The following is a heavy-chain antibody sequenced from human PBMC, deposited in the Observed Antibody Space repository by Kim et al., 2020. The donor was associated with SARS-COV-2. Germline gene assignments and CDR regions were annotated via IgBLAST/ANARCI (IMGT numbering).Heavy chain of an antibody. Sequence: ASVKVSCKVSGYTLTELSMHWVRQAPGKGLEWMGGFDPEDGETIYAQKFQGRVTMTEDTSTDTAYMELSSLRSEDTAVYYCATGLIYAAGFDAFDIWGQGTMVTVSS. J-gene: IGHJ3*02. CDR3: ATGLIYAAGFDAFDI. CDR1: GYTLTELS. CDR2: FDPEDGET. V-gene: IGHV1-24*01. D-gene: IGHD2-15*01.